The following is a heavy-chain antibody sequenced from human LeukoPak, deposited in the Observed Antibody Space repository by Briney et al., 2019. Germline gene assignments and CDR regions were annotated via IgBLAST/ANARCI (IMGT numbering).Heavy chain of an antibody. CDR3: ARPKDSGFSFGESTNWLDP. J-gene: IGHJ5*02. D-gene: IGHD3-10*01. CDR2: IIPIFGTA. Sequence: GASMKVSCKASGGTFSSYAISWMRQAPGQGLEWMGGIIPIFGTANYAQKFQGRVTITADESTSTAYMELSSLRSEDTAVYYCARPKDSGFSFGESTNWLDPWGQGTLVTVSS. CDR1: GGTFSSYA. V-gene: IGHV1-69*13.